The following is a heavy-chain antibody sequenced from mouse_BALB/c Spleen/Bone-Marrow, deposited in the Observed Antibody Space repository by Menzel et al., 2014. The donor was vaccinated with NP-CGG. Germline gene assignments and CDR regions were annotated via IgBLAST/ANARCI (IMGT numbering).Heavy chain of an antibody. V-gene: IGHV1-77*01. CDR3: ARYDYAMED. D-gene: IGHD2-3*01. Sequence: HVQLQESGAELVKPGASVKISCTASGYSFTNYRMNWVKQRPGQGLEWIGRIDPGTGTTYYNEMFKGKATLTVDTSSSTAYIQLSSLSADDSAVYFCARYDYAMEDWGRGTSVTVSS. CDR2: IDPGTGTT. CDR1: GYSFTNYR. J-gene: IGHJ4*01.